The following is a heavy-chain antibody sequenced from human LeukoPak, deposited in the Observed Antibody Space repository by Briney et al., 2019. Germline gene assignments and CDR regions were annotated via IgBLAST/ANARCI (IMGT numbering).Heavy chain of an antibody. CDR1: GGSISSYY. D-gene: IGHD5-12*01. V-gene: IGHV4-59*01. J-gene: IGHJ4*02. Sequence: SETPSLTCTVSGGSISSYYWNWIRQSPGKGLEWIGYISYSGSTNYNPSLKSRVTISLDTSKNQFSLKVRSVTAADTAVYYCARGFDSKSTYFDYWGQGTLVTVSS. CDR3: ARGFDSKSTYFDY. CDR2: ISYSGST.